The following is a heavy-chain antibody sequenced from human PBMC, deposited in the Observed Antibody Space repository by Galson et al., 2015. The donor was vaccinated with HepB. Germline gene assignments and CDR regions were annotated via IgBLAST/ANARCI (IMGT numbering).Heavy chain of an antibody. Sequence: SLGLACADSGFTVGDYARSWFGQAPRKGLEGVGFIRRSAYGGPTEYAASVKGRYTISRDDSKSIAYLQMNSLKTEDTAVYYCTRAPYYYGSGSYPDDYWGQGTLVTVSS. CDR2: IRRSAYGGPT. J-gene: IGHJ4*02. CDR1: GFTVGDYA. CDR3: TRAPYYYGSGSYPDDY. V-gene: IGHV3-49*03. D-gene: IGHD3-10*01.